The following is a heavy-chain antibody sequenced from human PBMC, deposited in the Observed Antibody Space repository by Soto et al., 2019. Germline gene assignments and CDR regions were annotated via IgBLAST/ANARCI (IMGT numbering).Heavy chain of an antibody. CDR3: AIAPYSGSSLYWYFDL. Sequence: QVQLVQSGAEVKKPGSSVKVSCKASGGTFSSYAISWVRQAPGQGLEWMGGIIPIFGTANYAQKFQGRVTITXXEXTXXAYMELSSLRSEDTAVYYCAIAPYSGSSLYWYFDLWGRGTLVTVSS. D-gene: IGHD1-26*01. J-gene: IGHJ2*01. CDR1: GGTFSSYA. V-gene: IGHV1-69*05. CDR2: IIPIFGTA.